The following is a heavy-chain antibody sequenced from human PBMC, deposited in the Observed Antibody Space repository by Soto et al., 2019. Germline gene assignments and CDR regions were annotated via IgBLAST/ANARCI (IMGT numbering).Heavy chain of an antibody. CDR1: GFPFINYA. D-gene: IGHD6-19*01. J-gene: IGHJ4*02. Sequence: GPLRLSCATSGFPFINYAMSWVRQTPGKGLEWVSAIDGSGDSTYYADSVKGRFTISRDNSGNTLYLQMDSLRAEDTAVDFCAKDRGWTYYFDYWGPGALVTVSS. CDR3: AKDRGWTYYFDY. V-gene: IGHV3-23*01. CDR2: IDGSGDST.